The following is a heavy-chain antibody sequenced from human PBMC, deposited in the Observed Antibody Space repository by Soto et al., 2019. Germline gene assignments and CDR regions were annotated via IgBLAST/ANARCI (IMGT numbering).Heavy chain of an antibody. CDR3: EGDHPYYCASGVCYHGRFAV. J-gene: IGHJ5*02. Sequence: SETLSLTCTVSGGSISSGGYYWSWIRQHPGKGPEWIGRIYYSGSTYYNPSLKSRVTISVDTSKNQFSLKLSSVTAADTAVYYCEGDHPYYCASGVCYHGRFAVWARRTL. D-gene: IGHD2-8*01. CDR1: GGSISSGGYY. V-gene: IGHV4-31*03. CDR2: IYYSGST.